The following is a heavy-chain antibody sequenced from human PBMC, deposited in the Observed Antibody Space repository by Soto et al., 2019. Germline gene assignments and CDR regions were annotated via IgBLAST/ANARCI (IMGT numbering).Heavy chain of an antibody. CDR3: ARDILLVLAAQDDYYYGMDV. CDR2: SNTSGGGT. V-gene: IGHV1-46*01. D-gene: IGHD2-15*01. J-gene: IGHJ6*02. CDR1: GYTFTSYY. Sequence: QVQLVQSGAEVKKPGDSVKVSCKASGYTFTSYYMHWVRHGPGPGLEWVGISNTSGGGTSYAQKFQGRVTTPRDTSTSTGYMELSSLRSEDTAVYYCARDILLVLAAQDDYYYGMDVWGQGTTVTGSS.